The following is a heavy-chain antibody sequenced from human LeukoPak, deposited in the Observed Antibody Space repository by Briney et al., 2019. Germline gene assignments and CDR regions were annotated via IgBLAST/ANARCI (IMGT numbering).Heavy chain of an antibody. Sequence: PGGSLRLSCAASGCTFSSYGMHWVRQAPGKGLEWVAVISFDGSNKYYADSVKGRFTISRDNSKNTLYLQMNSLRAEDTAVYYCAKGVGTAMAFEFDYWGQGTLVTVSS. CDR2: ISFDGSNK. V-gene: IGHV3-30*18. CDR1: GCTFSSYG. D-gene: IGHD5-18*01. J-gene: IGHJ4*02. CDR3: AKGVGTAMAFEFDY.